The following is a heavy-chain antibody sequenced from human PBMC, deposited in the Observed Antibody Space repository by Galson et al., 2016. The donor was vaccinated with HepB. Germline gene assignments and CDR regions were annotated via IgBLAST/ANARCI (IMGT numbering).Heavy chain of an antibody. CDR2: ISYDGSNK. V-gene: IGHV3-30*03. J-gene: IGHJ6*02. D-gene: IGHD3-10*01. CDR3: ATAARLWVGELESEDCFYYGMDV. CDR1: GFTFSSYS. Sequence: SLRLSCAASGFTFSSYSMHWVRQAPGKGLEWVAVISYDGSNKYYADSVKGRFTISRDNSKNTLYLQMNSLRAEDTAVFYCATAARLWVGELESEDCFYYGMDVWGQGTTVTVSS.